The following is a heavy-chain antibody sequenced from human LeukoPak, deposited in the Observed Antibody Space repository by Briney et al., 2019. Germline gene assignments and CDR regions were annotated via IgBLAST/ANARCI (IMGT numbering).Heavy chain of an antibody. V-gene: IGHV4-4*08. CDR3: ARGDPTGRPGIGFDF. CDR2: FHATRST. J-gene: IGHJ4*02. D-gene: IGHD1-26*01. CDR1: GDSISSYY. Sequence: SETLSLTCTVSGDSISSYYWSWIRQPPGKGLEWIGFFHATRSTIYNPSLKSRVSISVDTSKSQVSLGLNSVTAADTAVYYCARGDPTGRPGIGFDFWGQGTLVTVSS.